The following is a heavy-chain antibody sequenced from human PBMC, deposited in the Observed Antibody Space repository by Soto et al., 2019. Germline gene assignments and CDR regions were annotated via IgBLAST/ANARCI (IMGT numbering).Heavy chain of an antibody. V-gene: IGHV3-33*01. Sequence: ALRLSCAASGFTFSSYGMHWVRQAPGKGLEWVAVIWYDGSNKYYADSVKGRFTISRDNSKNTLYLQMNSLRAEDTAVYYCARRLGYSSGWPLFDYWGQGTLVTVSS. CDR1: GFTFSSYG. J-gene: IGHJ4*02. D-gene: IGHD6-19*01. CDR2: IWYDGSNK. CDR3: ARRLGYSSGWPLFDY.